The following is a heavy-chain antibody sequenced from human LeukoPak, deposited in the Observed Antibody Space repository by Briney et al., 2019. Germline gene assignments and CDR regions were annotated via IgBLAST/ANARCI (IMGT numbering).Heavy chain of an antibody. D-gene: IGHD3-10*01. Sequence: ASVKVSCKASGYSFGSFGINWVRQAPGQGLEWMGWISAYNGNTNYAQKVQGRVTMTTDTYTSTAYMDLMNLRSDDTAVYYCARGGYYGSGSFPDYWGQGTLVTLPS. CDR2: ISAYNGNT. CDR1: GYSFGSFG. V-gene: IGHV1-18*01. CDR3: ARGGYYGSGSFPDY. J-gene: IGHJ4*02.